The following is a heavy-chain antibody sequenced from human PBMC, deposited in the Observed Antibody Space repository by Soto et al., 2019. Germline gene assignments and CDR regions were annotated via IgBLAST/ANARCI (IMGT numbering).Heavy chain of an antibody. V-gene: IGHV3-21*01. D-gene: IGHD1-26*01. CDR2: ISSSSSYI. Sequence: ESGGGLVKPGGSLRLSCAASGFTFSSYSMNWVRQAPGKGLEWVSSISSSSSYIYYADSVKGRFTISRDNAKNSLYLQMNSLRAEDTPVYYCARAEDIVGDDRASIADFDYWGQGTLVTVSS. J-gene: IGHJ4*02. CDR1: GFTFSSYS. CDR3: ARAEDIVGDDRASIADFDY.